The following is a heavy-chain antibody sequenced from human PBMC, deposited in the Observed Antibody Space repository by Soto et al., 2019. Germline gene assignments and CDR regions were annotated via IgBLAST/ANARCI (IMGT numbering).Heavy chain of an antibody. Sequence: EVQLVESGGGLVQPGGSLRLSCVASGFAASGHYMNWVRQTPDQGPEWLSVIYSGGTTYYADSVEGRFTISRHDSQNTLYLQMDNLRTEDTAVYYCARANKFNAFDVWGRGAMVTVSS. J-gene: IGHJ3*01. CDR3: ARANKFNAFDV. V-gene: IGHV3-53*04. CDR2: IYSGGTT. CDR1: GFAASGHY.